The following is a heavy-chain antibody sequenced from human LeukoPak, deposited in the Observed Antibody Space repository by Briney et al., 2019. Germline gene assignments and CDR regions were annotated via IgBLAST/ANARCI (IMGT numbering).Heavy chain of an antibody. Sequence: ASVKLSCNASGYTFTICDINWVREPQGQGLERMGWMNPNSGNTGYAQKFQGRVTMTRNTSISTAYMELSSLRSEDTAVYYCARYYDIVTGLSRDYWGQGTLVTVSS. CDR1: GYTFTICD. J-gene: IGHJ4*02. D-gene: IGHD3-9*01. CDR3: ARYYDIVTGLSRDY. V-gene: IGHV1-8*01. CDR2: MNPNSGNT.